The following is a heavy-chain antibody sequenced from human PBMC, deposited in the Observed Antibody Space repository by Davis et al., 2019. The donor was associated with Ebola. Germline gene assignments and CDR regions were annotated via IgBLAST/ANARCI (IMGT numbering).Heavy chain of an antibody. V-gene: IGHV4-39*07. CDR3: ARGLWRRRPPLSFSYYMDV. J-gene: IGHJ6*03. Sequence: SETLSLTCTVSGGSISRSTDYWTWIRQPPGKGLEWIGEINHSGSTSYNPSLKSRVTISLDTSMNQFSLRLTSVTAADTAIYYCARGLWRRRPPLSFSYYMDVWGKGTTVTVSS. CDR2: INHSGST. CDR1: GGSISRSTDY. D-gene: IGHD5-12*01.